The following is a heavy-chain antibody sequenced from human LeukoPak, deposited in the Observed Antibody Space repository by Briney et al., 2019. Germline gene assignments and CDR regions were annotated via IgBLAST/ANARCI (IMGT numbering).Heavy chain of an antibody. CDR1: GGSISSYY. CDR2: IYTSGST. Sequence: PSETLSLTCTVSGGSISSYYWSWIRQPAGKGLEWIGRIYTSGSTNYNPSLKSRVTMSVDTSKNQFSLKLSSVTAADTAVYYCARDQYNYYGSGSYYYYYYMDVWGKGTTVTISS. CDR3: ARDQYNYYGSGSYYYYYYMDV. V-gene: IGHV4-4*07. J-gene: IGHJ6*03. D-gene: IGHD3-10*01.